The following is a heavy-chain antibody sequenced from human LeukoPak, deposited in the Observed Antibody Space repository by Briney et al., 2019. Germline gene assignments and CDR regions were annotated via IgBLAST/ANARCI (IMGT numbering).Heavy chain of an antibody. D-gene: IGHD6-13*01. Sequence: GASVKVSCKASGYTFTGYYMHWVRQAPGQGLEWMGWINPNSGGTNYAQKLQGRVTMTTDTSTSTAYMELRSLRSDDTAVYYCARYLRQQLPPKYYYYYYMDVWGKGTTVTVSS. CDR3: ARYLRQQLPPKYYYYYYMDV. CDR1: GYTFTGYY. J-gene: IGHJ6*03. V-gene: IGHV1-2*02. CDR2: INPNSGGT.